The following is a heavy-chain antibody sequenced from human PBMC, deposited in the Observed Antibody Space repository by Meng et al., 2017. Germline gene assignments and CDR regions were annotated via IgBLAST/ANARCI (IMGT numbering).Heavy chain of an antibody. CDR1: GFTFSDYY. V-gene: IGHV3-7*01. J-gene: IGHJ4*02. Sequence: GESLKISCAASGFTFSDYYMSWIRQAPGKGLEWVANIKQDGSEKYYVDSVKGRFTISRDNAKNSLYLQMNSLRAEDTAVYYCARDVSGMIFDYWGQGTLVTVSS. CDR3: ARDVSGMIFDY. CDR2: IKQDGSEK. D-gene: IGHD3-16*01.